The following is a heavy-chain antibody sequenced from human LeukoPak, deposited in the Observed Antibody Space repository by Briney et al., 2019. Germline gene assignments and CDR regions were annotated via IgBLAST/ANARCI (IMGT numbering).Heavy chain of an antibody. V-gene: IGHV1-24*01. CDR3: ATESPQRVYGSGSPYFDY. Sequence: ASVKVSCKVSGYTLTELSMHWVRQAPGKGLEWMGGFDPEDGETIYAQKFQGRVTMTEDTSTDTAYMELSSLRSEDTAVYYCATESPQRVYGSGSPYFDYWGQGTLVTVSS. CDR2: FDPEDGET. CDR1: GYTLTELS. J-gene: IGHJ4*02. D-gene: IGHD3-10*01.